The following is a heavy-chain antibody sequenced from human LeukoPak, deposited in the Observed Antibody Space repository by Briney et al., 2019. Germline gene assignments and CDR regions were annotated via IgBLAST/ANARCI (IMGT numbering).Heavy chain of an antibody. D-gene: IGHD3-10*01. V-gene: IGHV4-28*01. CDR2: IYHSGTT. J-gene: IGHJ4*02. Sequence: PSETLSLTCAVSGYSITSSSWWGWIRQPPGKGLEWTGYIYHSGTTYYNPSLQSRVTMSVDTSKNQFSLKLSSVTAVDTAVCYCARKENVYYYFDYWGQGTLVTVSS. CDR3: ARKENVYYYFDY. CDR1: GYSITSSSW.